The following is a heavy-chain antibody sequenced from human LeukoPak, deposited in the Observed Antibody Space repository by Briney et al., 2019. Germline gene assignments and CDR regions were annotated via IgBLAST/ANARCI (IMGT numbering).Heavy chain of an antibody. V-gene: IGHV3-33*06. Sequence: GRSLRLSCAASGFTFSSYGMHWVRQAPGKGLEWVAVIWYDGSNKYYADSVKCRFTISRDNSKNTLYLQMNSLRAEDTAVYYCAKVSTRGLRYFDWLLGYFDYWGQGTLVTVSS. D-gene: IGHD3-9*01. CDR1: GFTFSSYG. CDR3: AKVSTRGLRYFDWLLGYFDY. J-gene: IGHJ4*02. CDR2: IWYDGSNK.